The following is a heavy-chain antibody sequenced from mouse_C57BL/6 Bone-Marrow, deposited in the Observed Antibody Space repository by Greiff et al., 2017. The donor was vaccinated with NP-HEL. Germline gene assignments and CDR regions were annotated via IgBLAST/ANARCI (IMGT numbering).Heavy chain of an antibody. Sequence: EVQLQESGPGLVKPSQSLSLTCSVTGYSITSGYYWNWIRQFPGNKLEWMGYISYDGSNNYNPSLKNRISITRDTSKNQFFLKLNSVTTEDTATYYCARDTTVVANWYFDVWGTGTTVTVSS. J-gene: IGHJ1*03. CDR2: ISYDGSN. CDR3: ARDTTVVANWYFDV. D-gene: IGHD1-1*01. V-gene: IGHV3-6*01. CDR1: GYSITSGYY.